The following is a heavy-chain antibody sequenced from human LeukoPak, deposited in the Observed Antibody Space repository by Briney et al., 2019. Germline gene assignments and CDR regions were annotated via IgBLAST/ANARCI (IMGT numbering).Heavy chain of an antibody. CDR1: GFTVSSNY. CDR3: AVEARIVGATDY. D-gene: IGHD1-26*01. V-gene: IGHV3-66*02. Sequence: GRSLRLSCAASGFTVSSNYMSWVRQAPGKGLEWVSVIYSGGSTYYADSVKGRFTISRDNSKNTLYLQMNSLRAEDTAVYYCAVEARIVGATDYWGQGTLVTVSS. J-gene: IGHJ4*02. CDR2: IYSGGST.